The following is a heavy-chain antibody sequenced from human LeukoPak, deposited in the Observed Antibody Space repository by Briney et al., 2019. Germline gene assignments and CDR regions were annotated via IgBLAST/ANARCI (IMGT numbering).Heavy chain of an antibody. Sequence: GGSLRLSCAASGFTFSSYDMHWVRQGTGKGLEWVSAIGTGGDTYYPGSVKGRFTISRENAKNSLYLQMNSLRAGDTAVYYCARDRSWGSGYNYGMDVWGQGTTVTVSS. CDR2: IGTGGDT. CDR1: GFTFSSYD. J-gene: IGHJ6*02. CDR3: ARDRSWGSGYNYGMDV. V-gene: IGHV3-13*04. D-gene: IGHD2-15*01.